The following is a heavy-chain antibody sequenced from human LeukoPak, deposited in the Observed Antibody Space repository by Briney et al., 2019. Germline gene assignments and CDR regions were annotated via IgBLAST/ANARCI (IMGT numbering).Heavy chain of an antibody. D-gene: IGHD2-2*01. J-gene: IGHJ4*02. CDR2: ISGSGGST. V-gene: IGHV3-23*01. CDR1: GFTLSSYA. Sequence: PGGSLRPSCAASGFTLSSYAISSVRQAPGKGLEWVSAISGSGGSTSYADRVKGRFTISRDNSKNNLYQQTNSLRAEDTAVYYCSRSWSSSTRVTFDYWGQGTLVTVSS. CDR3: SRSWSSSTRVTFDY.